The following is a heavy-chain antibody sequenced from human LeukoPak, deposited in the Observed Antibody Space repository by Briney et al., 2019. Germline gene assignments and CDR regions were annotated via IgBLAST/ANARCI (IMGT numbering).Heavy chain of an antibody. CDR3: ARGGGYCSGGSCYKLRPLDY. CDR1: GYTFTSHG. CDR2: ISTYNGNT. V-gene: IGHV1-18*01. J-gene: IGHJ4*02. D-gene: IGHD2-15*01. Sequence: ASVKVSCKASGYTFTSHGISWVRQAPGQGLEWMGWISTYNGNTNYAQKLQGRVSMTTDTPTSTAYMDLRSLRSDDTAVYYCARGGGYCSGGSCYKLRPLDYWGQGTLVTVSS.